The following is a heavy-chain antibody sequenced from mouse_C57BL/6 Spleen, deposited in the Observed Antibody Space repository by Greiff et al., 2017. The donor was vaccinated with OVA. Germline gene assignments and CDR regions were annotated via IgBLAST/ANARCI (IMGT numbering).Heavy chain of an antibody. D-gene: IGHD4-1*01. J-gene: IGHJ2*01. CDR3: ARENWDYFDY. CDR2: ISYDGSN. CDR1: GYSITSGYY. Sequence: EVQLVESGPGLVKPSQSLSLTCSVTGYSITSGYYWNWIRQFPGNKLEWMGYISYDGSNNYNPSLKNRISITRDTSKNQFFLKLNSVTTEDTATYYCARENWDYFDYWGQGTTLTVSS. V-gene: IGHV3-6*01.